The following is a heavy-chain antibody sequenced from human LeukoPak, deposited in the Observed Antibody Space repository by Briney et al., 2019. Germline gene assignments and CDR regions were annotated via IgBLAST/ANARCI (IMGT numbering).Heavy chain of an antibody. V-gene: IGHV4-59*01. CDR3: ARGRYSGSYNDY. J-gene: IGHJ4*02. D-gene: IGHD1-26*01. CDR1: GGSISSYY. Sequence: SETLSLTCTVSGGSISSYYWSWIRQPPGKGLEWVGYIYYSGSTNYNPSLKSRVTISVDTSKNQFSLKLSSVTAADTAVYYCARGRYSGSYNDYWGQGTLVTVSS. CDR2: IYYSGST.